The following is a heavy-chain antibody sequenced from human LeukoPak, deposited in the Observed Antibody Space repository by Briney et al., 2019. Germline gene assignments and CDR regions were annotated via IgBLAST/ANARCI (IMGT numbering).Heavy chain of an antibody. D-gene: IGHD3-22*01. V-gene: IGHV1-2*02. CDR2: INPNSGVT. CDR1: GYIFTDYH. CDR3: ARDERVITMIPYYYGMDV. J-gene: IGHJ6*02. Sequence: ASVKVSCKASGYIFTDYHVHWVRQAPGQGLEWVGWINPNSGVTNYAQNFQGRVIMTRDTSVSTAYMELSRLTSDDTAVYYCARDERVITMIPYYYGMDVWGQGTTVTVSS.